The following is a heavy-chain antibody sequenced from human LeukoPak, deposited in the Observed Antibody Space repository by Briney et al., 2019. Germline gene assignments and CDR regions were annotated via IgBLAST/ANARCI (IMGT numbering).Heavy chain of an antibody. CDR1: GFTFSSYW. CDR3: ARSITIFGVVIIRRFWPY. CDR2: IKQDGSEK. V-gene: IGHV3-7*01. D-gene: IGHD3-3*01. J-gene: IGHJ4*02. Sequence: GGSLRLSCAASGFTFSSYWMSWVRQAPGKGLEWVANIKQDGSEKYYVDSVKGRFTISRDNAKNSLYLQMNSLRAEDTAVYYCARSITIFGVVIIRRFWPYWGQGTLVTVSS.